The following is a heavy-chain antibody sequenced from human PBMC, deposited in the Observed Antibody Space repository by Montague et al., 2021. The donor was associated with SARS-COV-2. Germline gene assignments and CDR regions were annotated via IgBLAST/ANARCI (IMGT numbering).Heavy chain of an antibody. Sequence: SETLSLTCTVSGASISSYYWSWIRQPPGKGLEWIGYIYYSGSTNYNPSLKSRVTISVDTSKNQFSLKLGSVTAADTAVYYCARGSGWMGNAFDIWGQGTMVTVSS. CDR3: ARGSGWMGNAFDI. V-gene: IGHV4-59*01. D-gene: IGHD6-19*01. CDR1: GASISSYY. J-gene: IGHJ3*02. CDR2: IYYSGST.